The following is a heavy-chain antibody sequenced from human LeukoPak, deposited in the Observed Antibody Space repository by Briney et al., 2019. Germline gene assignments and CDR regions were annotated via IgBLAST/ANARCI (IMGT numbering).Heavy chain of an antibody. Sequence: GGSLRLSCAASGFTLSGYDIHWVRQAIGKGLDWVSGIGSAGDKYHAGSERGRFTISRENAENFVYLQMNGLRAEDTAIYYCVRAKRETSTRPWTSGMDVWGQGTTVTVSS. D-gene: IGHD6-6*01. V-gene: IGHV3-13*01. CDR1: GFTLSGYD. J-gene: IGHJ6*02. CDR2: IGSAGDK. CDR3: VRAKRETSTRPWTSGMDV.